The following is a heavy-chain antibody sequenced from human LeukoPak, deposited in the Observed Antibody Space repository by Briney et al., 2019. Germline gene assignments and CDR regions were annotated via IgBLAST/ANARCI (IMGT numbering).Heavy chain of an antibody. CDR3: AVSESYYGMDV. D-gene: IGHD3-3*02. Sequence: PPETLSLTCTVSGDSVSSYYWSWIRQPAGKGLEWIGRIYISGSTNYNPSLKSRVTMSVDTSKNQFSLRLSSVTAADTAVYYCAVSESYYGMDVWGQGTTFTVSS. V-gene: IGHV4-4*07. J-gene: IGHJ6*02. CDR1: GDSVSSYY. CDR2: IYISGST.